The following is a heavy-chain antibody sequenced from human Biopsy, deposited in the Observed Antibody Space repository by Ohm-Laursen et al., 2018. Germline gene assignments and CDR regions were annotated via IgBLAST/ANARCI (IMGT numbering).Heavy chain of an antibody. Sequence: SDTLSLTCAVSGGSISHYYWTWIRQPAGQGLEWIGRIYITGETDYNPSLKSRVTMSVDSSKKQFSLKLKSVTAADTAIYYCARAPPLIRGVVESWFDPWSQGILVTVSS. CDR2: IYITGET. CDR3: ARAPPLIRGVVESWFDP. V-gene: IGHV4-4*07. CDR1: GGSISHYY. J-gene: IGHJ5*02. D-gene: IGHD3-10*01.